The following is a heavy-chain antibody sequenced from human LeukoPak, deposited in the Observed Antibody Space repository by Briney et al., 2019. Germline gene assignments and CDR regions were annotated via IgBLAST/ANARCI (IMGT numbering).Heavy chain of an antibody. D-gene: IGHD3-22*01. J-gene: IGHJ3*02. CDR2: IYSDGRT. Sequence: GGSLRLSCAASGFTFSSYAMSWVRQAPGKGLEWVSLIYSDGRTYYADSVEGRCTISRDGSKNTLYLQMNSLRVEDTAVYYCARGLFLSGYLDAFDIWGQGTVVTVSS. CDR3: ARGLFLSGYLDAFDI. V-gene: IGHV3-53*01. CDR1: GFTFSSYA.